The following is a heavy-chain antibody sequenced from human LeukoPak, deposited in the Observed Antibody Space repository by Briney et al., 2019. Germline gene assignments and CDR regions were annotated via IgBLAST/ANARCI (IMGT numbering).Heavy chain of an antibody. D-gene: IGHD3-10*01. J-gene: IGHJ6*02. CDR2: MNPNSGNT. CDR3: ARVEGFGELYRYYYYGMDV. Sequence: GASVKVSCKASGYTFTSYGINWVRQATGQGLEWMGWMNPNSGNTGYAQKFQGRVTMTRNTSISTAYMELSSLRSEDTAVYYCARVEGFGELYRYYYYGMDVWGQGTTVTVSS. CDR1: GYTFTSYG. V-gene: IGHV1-8*02.